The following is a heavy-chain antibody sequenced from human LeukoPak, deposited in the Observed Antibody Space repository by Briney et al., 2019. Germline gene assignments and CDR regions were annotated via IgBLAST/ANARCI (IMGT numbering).Heavy chain of an antibody. D-gene: IGHD6-19*01. CDR2: IYHSGST. Sequence: SETLSLTCAVSGGSISSSNWWSWVRQPPGKGLEWIGEIYHSGSTNYNPFLMSRVTISVDKSKNQFSLKLSSVTAADTAVYYCARGPPALSGWEIYFDYWGQGTLVTVSS. J-gene: IGHJ4*02. V-gene: IGHV4-4*02. CDR1: GGSISSSNW. CDR3: ARGPPALSGWEIYFDY.